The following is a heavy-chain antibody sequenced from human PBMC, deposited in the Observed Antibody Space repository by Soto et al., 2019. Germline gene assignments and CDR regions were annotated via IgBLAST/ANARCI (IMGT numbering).Heavy chain of an antibody. J-gene: IGHJ4*02. Sequence: QGQLVESGGGVVQPGRSLRLSCVASGFDFKTYGMHWVRQAPGKGLEWVAVIGFDGTNIHYSDSVRGRFSISRDNSGNTVSLKMNSLRVEDTALYYWVRTACVIMNCSYSGVRWGQGTLVTV. V-gene: IGHV3-33*01. CDR1: GFDFKTYG. D-gene: IGHD1-26*01. CDR3: VRTACVIMNCSYSGVR. CDR2: IGFDGTNI.